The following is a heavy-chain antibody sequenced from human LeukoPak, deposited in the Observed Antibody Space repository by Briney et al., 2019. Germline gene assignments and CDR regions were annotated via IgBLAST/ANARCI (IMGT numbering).Heavy chain of an antibody. V-gene: IGHV1-3*01. CDR2: INAANANT. CDR3: ARETAVTQNDAFDI. D-gene: IGHD4-17*01. CDR1: GYTFTSHT. J-gene: IGHJ3*02. Sequence: GASVKVSGKASGYTFTSHTIHWVRQAPGQRLEWMGWINAANANTKYSQKFQGRVTITRDTSASTAYMELSSLRSEDTAKYYCARETAVTQNDAFDIWGQGTMVTVSS.